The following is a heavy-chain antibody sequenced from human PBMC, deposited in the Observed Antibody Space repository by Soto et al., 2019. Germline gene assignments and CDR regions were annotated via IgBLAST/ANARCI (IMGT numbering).Heavy chain of an antibody. D-gene: IGHD4-17*01. J-gene: IGHJ4*02. Sequence: GGSLRLSCTGSGFRFGEYAMSWFRQAPGKRPEWVGVIRSKAFGATAEYAASVKGRFTISRDDSDSILYLQMNSLKSEDTAVYYCARRAPVTPSDDWGQGPLVTLSS. CDR3: ARRAPVTPSDD. CDR2: IRSKAFGATA. V-gene: IGHV3-49*03. CDR1: GFRFGEYA.